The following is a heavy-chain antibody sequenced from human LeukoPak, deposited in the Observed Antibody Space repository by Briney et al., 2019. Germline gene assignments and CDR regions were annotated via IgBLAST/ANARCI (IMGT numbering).Heavy chain of an antibody. V-gene: IGHV3-23*01. CDR3: ARQYGSGTSYNSYFDS. D-gene: IGHD3-10*01. J-gene: IGHJ4*02. Sequence: PGGSLRLSCAASGFTFSSYAMSWVRQAPGKGLEWVSAISGSGDTTYYADSVKGRFAISRDNSKNTLYLQMNSLRAEDTAVYFCARQYGSGTSYNSYFDSWGQGTLVSVSS. CDR1: GFTFSSYA. CDR2: ISGSGDTT.